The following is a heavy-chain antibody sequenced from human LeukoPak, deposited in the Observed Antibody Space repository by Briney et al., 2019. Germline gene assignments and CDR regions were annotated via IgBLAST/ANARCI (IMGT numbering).Heavy chain of an antibody. V-gene: IGHV3-21*01. CDR2: ISSSSSYI. Sequence: GGSLRLSCAASGFTFSSYSMNWVRQAPGKGLEWVSSISSSSSYIYYADSAKGRFTISRDNAKNSLYLQMNSLRAEDTAVYYCARGLWFGELLYPIPFDYWGQGTLVTVSS. CDR1: GFTFSSYS. D-gene: IGHD3-10*01. CDR3: ARGLWFGELLYPIPFDY. J-gene: IGHJ4*02.